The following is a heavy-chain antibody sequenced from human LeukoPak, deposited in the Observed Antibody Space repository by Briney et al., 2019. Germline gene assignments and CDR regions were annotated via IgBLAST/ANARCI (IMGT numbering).Heavy chain of an antibody. CDR1: GGSMRAFF. J-gene: IGHJ4*02. D-gene: IGHD3-10*01. CDR3: ARDKYYYGSGSYVHFDY. V-gene: IGHV4-4*07. CDR2: IYTSGST. Sequence: SETLSLTCYVSGGSMRAFFWSWIRQPAGKGLEWVGRIYTSGSTNYNPSLKSRVTMSVDTSKNQFSLRLSSVTAADTAVYYCARDKYYYGSGSYVHFDYWGQGTLVTVSS.